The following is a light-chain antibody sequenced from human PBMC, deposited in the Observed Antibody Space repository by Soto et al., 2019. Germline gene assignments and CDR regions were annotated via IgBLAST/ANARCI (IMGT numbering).Light chain of an antibody. V-gene: IGKV3-11*01. CDR3: QQGTDWPPGT. J-gene: IGKJ1*01. CDR2: DAS. Sequence: EIVLTQSPGTLRLSPGERATLSCRASQSVSTFLAWYQHKPGQAPRLLIYDASNRATGIPDRFRGSGSGTDFTLTISSLEPEDFALYYCQQGTDWPPGTFGQGTKVEIK. CDR1: QSVSTF.